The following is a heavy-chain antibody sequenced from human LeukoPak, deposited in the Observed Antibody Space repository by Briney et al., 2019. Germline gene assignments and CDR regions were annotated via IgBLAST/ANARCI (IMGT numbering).Heavy chain of an antibody. CDR3: ARGLGSGSFYDAFDI. Sequence: ASVKVSCKASGYTFTGYYMHWVRQAPGQGLEWMGWINPNSGGTNYAQKFQGWVTMTRDTSISTAYMGLSRLRSDDTAVYYCARGLGSGSFYDAFDIWGQGTMVTVSS. V-gene: IGHV1-2*04. J-gene: IGHJ3*02. CDR1: GYTFTGYY. D-gene: IGHD3-10*01. CDR2: INPNSGGT.